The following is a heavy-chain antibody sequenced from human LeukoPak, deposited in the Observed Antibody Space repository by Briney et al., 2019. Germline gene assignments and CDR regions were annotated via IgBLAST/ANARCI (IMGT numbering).Heavy chain of an antibody. CDR2: INPNSGGT. V-gene: IGHV1-2*02. Sequence: ASVKVSCKASGYTFTGYYMHWVRQAPGQGLEWMGWINPNSGGTNYAQKFQGRVTMTRDTSISTAYMELSRLRSDDTAVYYCARATTYDILTGYFDYWGQGTLVTVSS. CDR1: GYTFTGYY. J-gene: IGHJ4*02. D-gene: IGHD3-9*01. CDR3: ARATTYDILTGYFDY.